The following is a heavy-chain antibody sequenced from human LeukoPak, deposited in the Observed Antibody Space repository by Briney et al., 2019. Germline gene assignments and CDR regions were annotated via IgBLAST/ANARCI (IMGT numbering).Heavy chain of an antibody. V-gene: IGHV4-39*01. CDR2: IFYSGIT. D-gene: IGHD6-19*01. Sequence: PSETLSLTCTVSGDSVSSTTSYWPWIRQPPGQGLEYIGSIFYSGITFYNPSLKSRVTTSVDTSKNQFSLKLNSVTAADTAVYFCARQLAGLFFNSWGQGTLVAVSS. CDR1: GDSVSSTTSY. CDR3: ARQLAGLFFNS. J-gene: IGHJ4*02.